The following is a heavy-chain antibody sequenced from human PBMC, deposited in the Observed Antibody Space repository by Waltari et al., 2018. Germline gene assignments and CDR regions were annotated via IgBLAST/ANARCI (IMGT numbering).Heavy chain of an antibody. CDR1: GFPFITYA. V-gene: IGHV3-30-3*01. J-gene: IGHJ6*03. Sequence: QFQLLGSGGGVFQPGRSLSFSFPASGFPFITYAMHWFRRAPGKGLEWVAVITYDGSNKYYADSVKGRFTISRDNSKNTLYLQMNSLRAEDTAVYYCARGPENWDYYMDVWGKGTTVTISS. CDR2: ITYDGSNK. CDR3: ARGPENWDYYMDV. D-gene: IGHD7-27*01.